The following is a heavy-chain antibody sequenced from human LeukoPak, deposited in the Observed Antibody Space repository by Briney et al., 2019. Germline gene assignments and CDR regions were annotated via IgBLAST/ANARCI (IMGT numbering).Heavy chain of an antibody. V-gene: IGHV4-39*01. Sequence: PSETLSLTCTVSGDSISSSSYYWGWIRQPPGKGLEWIGNIYYSGSTYYNPSLKSRVTISVDTSKNRFSLKLSSVTAADTAVYYCARQCDPVLLLSWGVSDYWGQGTLVTVSS. D-gene: IGHD2-2*01. CDR1: GDSISSSSYY. J-gene: IGHJ4*02. CDR2: IYYSGST. CDR3: ARQCDPVLLLSWGVSDY.